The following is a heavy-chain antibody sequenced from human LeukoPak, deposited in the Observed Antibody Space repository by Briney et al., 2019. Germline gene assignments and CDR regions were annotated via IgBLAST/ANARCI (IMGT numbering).Heavy chain of an antibody. Sequence: ASVKVSCKASGYSLNGFYMHWVRQAPGQGLEWMGWIDPKTGGATYAQKFQGRVNLTRDMAITTVYMELNRLLSDDTAVYYCARGFGFRGVFDNWGQGTLVTVSS. V-gene: IGHV1-2*02. CDR2: IDPKTGGA. D-gene: IGHD3-16*02. J-gene: IGHJ4*02. CDR3: ARGFGFRGVFDN. CDR1: GYSLNGFY.